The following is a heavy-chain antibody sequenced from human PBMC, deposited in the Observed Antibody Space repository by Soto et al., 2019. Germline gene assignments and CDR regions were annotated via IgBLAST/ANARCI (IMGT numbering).Heavy chain of an antibody. CDR2: ISSSSSYI. CDR3: ARDLTGYYTLFDY. J-gene: IGHJ4*02. CDR1: GFTFSSYS. V-gene: IGHV3-21*01. Sequence: PVGSLRLSCAASGFTFSSYSMNWVRQAPGKGLEWVSSISSSSSYIYYADSVKGRFTISRDNAKNSLYLQMNSLRAEDTAVYYCARDLTGYYTLFDYWGQGTLVTVS. D-gene: IGHD3-9*01.